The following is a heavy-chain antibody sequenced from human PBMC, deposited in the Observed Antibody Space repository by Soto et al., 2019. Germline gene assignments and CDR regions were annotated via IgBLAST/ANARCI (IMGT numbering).Heavy chain of an antibody. CDR1: GGSFSGYY. V-gene: IGHV4-34*01. Sequence: PSETLSLTCAVYGGSFSGYYWSWIRQPPGKGLEWIGEINHSGSTNYNPSLKSRVTISVDRSKNQFSLKLSSVTAADTAVYYCARDKIPGLFDYWGQGTLVTVSS. CDR2: INHSGST. J-gene: IGHJ4*02. CDR3: ARDKIPGLFDY. D-gene: IGHD2-21*01.